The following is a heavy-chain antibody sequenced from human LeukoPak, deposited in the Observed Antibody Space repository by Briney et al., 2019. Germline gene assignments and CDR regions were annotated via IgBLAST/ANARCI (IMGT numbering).Heavy chain of an antibody. CDR3: AAGDFWSGYYLDY. CDR1: GFTFSSYA. Sequence: GRSLRLSCAASGFTFSSYAMHWVRQAPGKGLEWVAVISYDGSDKYYADSVKGRFTISRDNSKNTLYLQMNSLRAEDTAVYYCAAGDFWSGYYLDYWGQGTLVTVSS. D-gene: IGHD3-3*01. CDR2: ISYDGSDK. V-gene: IGHV3-30-3*01. J-gene: IGHJ4*02.